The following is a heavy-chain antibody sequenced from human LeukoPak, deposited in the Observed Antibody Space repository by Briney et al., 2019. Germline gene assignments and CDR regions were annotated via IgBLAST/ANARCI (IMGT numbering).Heavy chain of an antibody. D-gene: IGHD3/OR15-3a*01. V-gene: IGHV4-30-2*01. J-gene: IGHJ4*02. CDR2: IYHSGST. CDR3: ARVWSGAPDY. Sequence: LEWIGYIYHSGSTYYNPSLKSRVTISVDRSKNQFSLKLSSVTAADTAVYYCARVWSGAPDYWGQGTLVTVSS.